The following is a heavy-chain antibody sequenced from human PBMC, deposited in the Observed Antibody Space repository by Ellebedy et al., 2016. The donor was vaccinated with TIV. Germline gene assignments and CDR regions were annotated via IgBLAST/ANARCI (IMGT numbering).Heavy chain of an antibody. J-gene: IGHJ5*02. V-gene: IGHV1-46*01. CDR1: GYTFTGHY. CDR3: ARESAATYNWFDP. D-gene: IGHD2-15*01. CDR2: INPSGGST. Sequence: AASVKVSCKTSGYTFTGHYMHWVRQAPGQGLEWMGLINPSGGSTTYAQKFQGRVTMTRDTSTSTVYMELNSLTSEDTAVYYCARESAATYNWFDPWGQGTLVIVSS.